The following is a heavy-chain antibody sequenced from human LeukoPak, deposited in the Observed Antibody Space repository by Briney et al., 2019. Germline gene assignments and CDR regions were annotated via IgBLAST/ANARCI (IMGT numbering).Heavy chain of an antibody. J-gene: IGHJ4*02. Sequence: TGGSLRLSCAASGFTFRSYTMNWVRQAPGKGLQWVPSITSGSDYIYYADSVRGRFTISRDNAKNSLYLQMNSLSPEATAMYYCVRDSSFSNNWGQGTLVTVSS. V-gene: IGHV3-21*06. D-gene: IGHD2/OR15-2a*01. CDR1: GFTFRSYT. CDR2: ITSGSDYI. CDR3: VRDSSFSNN.